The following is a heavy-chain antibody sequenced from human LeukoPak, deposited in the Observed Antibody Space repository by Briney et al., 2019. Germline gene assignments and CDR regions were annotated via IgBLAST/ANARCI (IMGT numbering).Heavy chain of an antibody. D-gene: IGHD4-17*01. CDR3: ARSRSSGDYPPDY. CDR1: GGPFSGYY. CDR2: IYYSGST. J-gene: IGHJ4*02. Sequence: SETLSLTCAVYGGPFSGYYWSWIRQPPGKGLEWIGYIYYSGSTYYNPSLKSRVTISVDTSKNQFSLKLSSVTAADTAVYYCARSRSSGDYPPDYWGQGTLVTVSS. V-gene: IGHV4-30-4*01.